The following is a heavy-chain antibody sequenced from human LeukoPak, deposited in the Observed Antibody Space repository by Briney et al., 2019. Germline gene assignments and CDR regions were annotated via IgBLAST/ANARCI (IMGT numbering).Heavy chain of an antibody. CDR3: ARGGGGTDY. J-gene: IGHJ4*02. D-gene: IGHD3-16*01. V-gene: IGHV3-7*05. CDR1: GFTFSNSW. Sequence: GGSLRPSCAGSGFTFSNSWMTWVRQAPGKGLEWVATIKQDGSETYYVDSVKGRFTISRDNAKNSLYLQMNSLRVEDTAVYYCARGGGGTDYWGQGTLVTVSS. CDR2: IKQDGSET.